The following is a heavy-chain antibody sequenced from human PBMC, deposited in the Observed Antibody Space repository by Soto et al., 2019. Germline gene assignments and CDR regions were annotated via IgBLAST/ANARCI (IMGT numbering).Heavy chain of an antibody. Sequence: PSETLSLTCTVSGGSIISFYWSWIRQTAGKGLEWIGRISTDGTTSYNPSLRSRVIISADTSKNQISLKLTSATAADTAVYYCARGVGSSPPRYWGRGTLVTVSS. CDR1: GGSIISFY. V-gene: IGHV4-4*07. CDR3: ARGVGSSPPRY. D-gene: IGHD1-26*01. CDR2: ISTDGTT. J-gene: IGHJ4*02.